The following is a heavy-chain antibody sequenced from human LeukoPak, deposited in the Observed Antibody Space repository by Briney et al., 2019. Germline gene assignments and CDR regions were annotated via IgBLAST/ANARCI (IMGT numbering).Heavy chain of an antibody. CDR3: ARDWAGGYSYGPADYYYGMDV. CDR1: GFTFSSYA. Sequence: GGSLRLSCAASGFTFSSYAMHWVRQAPGKGLEWVAVISYDGSNKYYADSVKGRFTISRDNSKNTLYLQMNSLRAEDTAVYYCARDWAGGYSYGPADYYYGMDVWGQGTTVTVSS. V-gene: IGHV3-30-3*01. CDR2: ISYDGSNK. J-gene: IGHJ6*02. D-gene: IGHD5-18*01.